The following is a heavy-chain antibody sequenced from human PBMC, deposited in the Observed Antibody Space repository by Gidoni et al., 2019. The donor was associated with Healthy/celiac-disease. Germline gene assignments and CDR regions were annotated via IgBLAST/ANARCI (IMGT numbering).Heavy chain of an antibody. Sequence: EVQLVESGGGLVQPGGSLRLSCAASGFTFSSYWMHWVRHAPGKGLVWVSRINSDGSSTSYADSVKGRFTISRDNAKNTLYLQMNSLRAEDTAVYYCARSQCGGGSCYSESPTNIPPSGDWYFDLWGRGTLVTVSS. J-gene: IGHJ2*01. CDR3: ARSQCGGGSCYSESPTNIPPSGDWYFDL. CDR1: GFTFSSYW. CDR2: INSDGSST. V-gene: IGHV3-74*01. D-gene: IGHD2-15*01.